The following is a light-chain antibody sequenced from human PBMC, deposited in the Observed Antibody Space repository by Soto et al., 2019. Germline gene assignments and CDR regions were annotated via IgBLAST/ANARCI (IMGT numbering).Light chain of an antibody. CDR3: QYHESSPRT. CDR2: EAS. J-gene: IGKJ1*01. Sequence: EIVLTQSPGTLSLSPGERATLSCRASQSVNSNYLAWYQQKPGQAPRLLIYEASTRAAGIPDRFSGSGSGTDFGTDFTLTISRLEPEDFALYYCQYHESSPRTFGQGTKVEVK. V-gene: IGKV3-20*01. CDR1: QSVNSNY.